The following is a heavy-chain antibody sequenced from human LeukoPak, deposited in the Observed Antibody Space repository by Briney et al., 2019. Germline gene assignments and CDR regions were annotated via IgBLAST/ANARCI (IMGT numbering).Heavy chain of an antibody. CDR3: ATPESQTRFDY. CDR2: IYPGDSDT. D-gene: IGHD1-14*01. Sequence: TGESLKISCKGSGYSFTSYWIGWVRQMPGKGLEWMGIIYPGDSDTRYSPSFQGQVTISADKSINTAYLRWSSLKASDTAMYYCATPESQTRFDYWGQGTLVTVSS. V-gene: IGHV5-51*01. J-gene: IGHJ4*02. CDR1: GYSFTSYW.